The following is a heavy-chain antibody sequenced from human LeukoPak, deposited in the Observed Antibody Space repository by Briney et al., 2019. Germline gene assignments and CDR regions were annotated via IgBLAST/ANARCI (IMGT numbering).Heavy chain of an antibody. J-gene: IGHJ3*02. Sequence: SETLSLTCAVYGGSFSGYYWSWIRQPPGKGLEWIGEINHSGSTNYNPSLKSRVTISVDTSKNQFSLKLSSVTAADTAVYYCATTYSSSWYGDAFDIWGQGTMVTVSS. V-gene: IGHV4-34*01. CDR1: GGSFSGYY. CDR3: ATTYSSSWYGDAFDI. CDR2: INHSGST. D-gene: IGHD6-13*01.